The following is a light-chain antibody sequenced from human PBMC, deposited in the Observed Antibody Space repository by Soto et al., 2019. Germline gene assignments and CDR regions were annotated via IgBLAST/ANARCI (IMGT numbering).Light chain of an antibody. CDR1: TGDVTSGHY. V-gene: IGLV7-46*01. CDR2: NTD. Sequence: QTVVTQEPLLTVSPGGTVTLTCGSTTGDVTSGHYPYWFQLKPGQAPKTLIYNTDNKHFWTPARFSGSLLGGKAALTLSGAQPEDEAEYYCLLSYRRPRVFGGGTKVTVL. CDR3: LLSYRRPRV. J-gene: IGLJ2*01.